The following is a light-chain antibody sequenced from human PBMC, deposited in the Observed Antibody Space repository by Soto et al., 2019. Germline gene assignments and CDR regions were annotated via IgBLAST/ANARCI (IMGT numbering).Light chain of an antibody. Sequence: EIELTQSPGTLSLSPGERATLSCRASQRLASNYLAWYQQRPGQAPRLLLYGVSSRATGIPDRFSGSGSGTDFTLTISRLEPEDFAVYFCQQYATSPLAFGGGTKVDIK. CDR1: QRLASNY. CDR3: QQYATSPLA. CDR2: GVS. V-gene: IGKV3-20*01. J-gene: IGKJ4*01.